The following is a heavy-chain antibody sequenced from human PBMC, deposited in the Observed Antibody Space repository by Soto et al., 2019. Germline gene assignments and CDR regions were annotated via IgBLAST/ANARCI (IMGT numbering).Heavy chain of an antibody. Sequence: QVQLVESGGGVVQPGRSLRLSCAASGFTFSSYAMHWVRQAPGKGLEWVAVISYDGSNKYYADSVKGRFTISRDNSKNTLYLQMNSLRAEDTAVYYCARDLSDSSGYYVAYYYYGMDVWGQGTTVTVSS. CDR2: ISYDGSNK. CDR1: GFTFSSYA. V-gene: IGHV3-30-3*01. CDR3: ARDLSDSSGYYVAYYYYGMDV. D-gene: IGHD3-22*01. J-gene: IGHJ6*02.